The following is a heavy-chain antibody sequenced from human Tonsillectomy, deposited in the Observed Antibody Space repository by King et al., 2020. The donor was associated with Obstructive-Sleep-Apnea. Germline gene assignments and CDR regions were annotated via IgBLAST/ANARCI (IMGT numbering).Heavy chain of an antibody. CDR3: ARVVVPAAMQDY. CDR1: FGVICRSNW. CDR2: IYHSAST. V-gene: IGHV4-4*02. Sequence: QLQESGPVLVKPSGTLSLTCAVSFGVICRSNWWSWVRQPPGHGLDWMGEIYHSASTNYNPSLKNRVTISVDKSKNQFSLKLSSVTAADTAVYYCARVVVPAAMQDYWGQGTLVTVSS. D-gene: IGHD2-2*01. J-gene: IGHJ4*02.